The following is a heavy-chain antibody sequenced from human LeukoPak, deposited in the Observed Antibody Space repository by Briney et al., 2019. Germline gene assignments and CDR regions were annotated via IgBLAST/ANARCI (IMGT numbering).Heavy chain of an antibody. CDR2: ISGSGGST. V-gene: IGHV3-23*01. D-gene: IGHD5-18*01. Sequence: PGGSLRLSCAASGFTFSSYAMSWVRQAPGKGLEWVSAISGSGGSTYYADSVKGRFTISRDNSKNTLYLQMNSLRAEDTAVYYCAKGERGYSYGYHYYYGMDVWDQGTTVTVSS. J-gene: IGHJ6*02. CDR3: AKGERGYSYGYHYYYGMDV. CDR1: GFTFSSYA.